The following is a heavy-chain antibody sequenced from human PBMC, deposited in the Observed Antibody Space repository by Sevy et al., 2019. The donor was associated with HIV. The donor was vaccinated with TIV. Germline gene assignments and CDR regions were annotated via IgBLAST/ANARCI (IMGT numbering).Heavy chain of an antibody. Sequence: GGSLRLSCAASGFTFSSYWMHWVRQAPGKGLVWVSRINSDGSSTSYADSVKGRFTISRDNAKNTLYLQMNSLKAEDMAVYYCARAPKYDFWSGYDPGLDGYWGQGTLVTVSS. CDR3: ARAPKYDFWSGYDPGLDGY. V-gene: IGHV3-74*01. CDR1: GFTFSSYW. J-gene: IGHJ4*02. D-gene: IGHD3-3*01. CDR2: INSDGSST.